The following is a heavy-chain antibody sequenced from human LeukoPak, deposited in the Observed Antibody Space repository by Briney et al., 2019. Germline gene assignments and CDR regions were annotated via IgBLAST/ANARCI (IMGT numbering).Heavy chain of an antibody. Sequence: KASETLSLTCTVSGGSISGHWWSWIRQPPGKGLEWSGDIFYSGSTNYNTSLKSRLSISLDTSKNQFSLKLSSVTAADTAMYYCARRNTADASIDFWGRGTLVTASS. CDR2: IFYSGST. CDR3: ARRNTADASIDF. J-gene: IGHJ4*02. CDR1: GGSISGHW. D-gene: IGHD2/OR15-2a*01. V-gene: IGHV4-59*08.